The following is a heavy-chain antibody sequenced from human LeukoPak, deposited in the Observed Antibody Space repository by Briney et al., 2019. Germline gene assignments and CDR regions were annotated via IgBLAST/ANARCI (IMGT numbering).Heavy chain of an antibody. V-gene: IGHV3-11*01. J-gene: IGHJ4*02. Sequence: GGSLRLSCAASGFSFSDYYVSWIRQAPGKGLECVSYVGTNGRSIYYADSVKGRFTISRDNAKNSLFLQMNSLRAEDTAVYYCARVMLRGPIFLDSWGQGTLVTVSS. D-gene: IGHD3-10*01. CDR2: VGTNGRSI. CDR3: ARVMLRGPIFLDS. CDR1: GFSFSDYY.